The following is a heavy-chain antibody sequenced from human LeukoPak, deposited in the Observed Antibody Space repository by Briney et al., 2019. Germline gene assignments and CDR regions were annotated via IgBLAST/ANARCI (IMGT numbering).Heavy chain of an antibody. CDR1: GGSISSYY. D-gene: IGHD3-3*01. CDR3: ASFGTIFGGNWFDP. V-gene: IGHV4-59*08. CDR2: IYYSGST. J-gene: IGHJ5*02. Sequence: PSETLSLTCTVSGGSISSYYWSWIRQPPGKGLEWIGYIYYSGSTNYSPSLKSRVTISVDTSKNQFSLKLSSVTAADTAVYYCASFGTIFGGNWFDPWGQGTLVTVSS.